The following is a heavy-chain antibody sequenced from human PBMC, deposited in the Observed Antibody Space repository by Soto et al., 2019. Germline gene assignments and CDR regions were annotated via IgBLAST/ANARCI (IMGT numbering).Heavy chain of an antibody. D-gene: IGHD6-13*01. CDR1: GGCLSGATYS. V-gene: IGHV4-30-2*01. CDR2: IFPSGTT. Sequence: SETLSLTCGVSGGCLSGATYSWNWIRKPPGNGLEWIGYIFPSGTTYYNPSLKSRVTISIDVSKNHCSLSLRPLSAAHTAVYYCARSREFDYCSQGTRGTVSS. CDR3: ARSREFDY. J-gene: IGHJ4*02.